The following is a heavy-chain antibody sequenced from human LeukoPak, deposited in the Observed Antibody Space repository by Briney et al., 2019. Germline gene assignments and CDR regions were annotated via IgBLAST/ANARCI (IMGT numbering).Heavy chain of an antibody. J-gene: IGHJ6*03. CDR2: ISGSGSTI. Sequence: TGGSLRLSCAASGFTFSDYYMSWIRQAPGKGLEWISYISGSGSTIYYADSVKGRFTISRDNAKNSLYLQMNSLRADDTAVYYCAKDRSSWYLYYYYYMDVWGKGTTVTVSS. CDR1: GFTFSDYY. D-gene: IGHD6-13*01. V-gene: IGHV3-11*01. CDR3: AKDRSSWYLYYYYYMDV.